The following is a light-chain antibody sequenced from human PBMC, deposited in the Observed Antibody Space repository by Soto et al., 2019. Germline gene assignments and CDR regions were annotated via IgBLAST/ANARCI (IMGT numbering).Light chain of an antibody. V-gene: IGKV3-15*01. J-gene: IGKJ4*01. CDR3: QQYNTWPPVT. CDR1: QSFSSN. Sequence: TQSPSFLSTSVGDRVTITCRASQSFSSNLAWYQQKPGQAPRLLIYGASTRATGIPARFSGSGSGTEFTLTISSLQSEDFAVYYCQQYNTWPPVTFGGGTKVEIK. CDR2: GAS.